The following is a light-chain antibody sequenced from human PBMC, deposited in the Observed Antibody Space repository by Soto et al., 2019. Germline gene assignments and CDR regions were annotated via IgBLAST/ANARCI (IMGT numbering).Light chain of an antibody. CDR2: AAS. V-gene: IGKV3-20*01. CDR3: QQYGSSSNT. Sequence: EIVLTQSPGTLSLSPGERATLSCRASQSISSSYLAWYQQKPGQAPRLLIYAASSRATDIPDRFSGSGSGTDFTLTINRLEPEDFAVYYCQQYGSSSNTFGQGTQLEIK. CDR1: QSISSSY. J-gene: IGKJ2*01.